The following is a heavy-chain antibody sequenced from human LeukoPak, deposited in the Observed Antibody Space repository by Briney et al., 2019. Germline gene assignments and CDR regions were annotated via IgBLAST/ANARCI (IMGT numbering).Heavy chain of an antibody. Sequence: PGGSLRLSCAASGFTFSSYAMSWVRQAPGKGLEWVSAISGSGGSTYYADSVKGRFTISRDNSKNTVYLQINSLRAEDTAVYYCAKALYGDYGRFDYWGQGTLVTVSS. CDR3: AKALYGDYGRFDY. J-gene: IGHJ4*02. CDR1: GFTFSSYA. D-gene: IGHD4-17*01. V-gene: IGHV3-23*01. CDR2: ISGSGGST.